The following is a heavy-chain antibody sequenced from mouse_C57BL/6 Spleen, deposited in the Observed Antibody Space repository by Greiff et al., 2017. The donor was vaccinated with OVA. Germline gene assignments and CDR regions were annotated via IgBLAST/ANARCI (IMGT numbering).Heavy chain of an antibody. CDR3: ARGSGSSSFAY. D-gene: IGHD1-1*01. CDR2: IDPSDSYT. V-gene: IGHV1-69*01. J-gene: IGHJ3*01. Sequence: VQLQQPGAELVMPGASVKLSCKASGYTFTSYWMHWVKQRPGQGLEWIGEIDPSDSYTNYNQKFKGKSTLTVDKSSSTAYMQLSSLTSEDSAVYYCARGSGSSSFAYWGQGTLVTVSA. CDR1: GYTFTSYW.